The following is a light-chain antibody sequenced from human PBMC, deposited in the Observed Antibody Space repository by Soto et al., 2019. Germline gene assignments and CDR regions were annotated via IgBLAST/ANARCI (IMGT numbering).Light chain of an antibody. V-gene: IGLV2-8*01. CDR3: SSYAGSNHLV. CDR1: SSDVGGYNY. Sequence: QSALTQPPSASGSPGQSVTISCTGTSSDVGGYNYVSWYQQHPGKAPKLMIYEVSKRPSGVPDRFSGSKSGNTASLTVSGRQAEDEADYYCSSYAGSNHLVFGGGTQLPVL. CDR2: EVS. J-gene: IGLJ2*01.